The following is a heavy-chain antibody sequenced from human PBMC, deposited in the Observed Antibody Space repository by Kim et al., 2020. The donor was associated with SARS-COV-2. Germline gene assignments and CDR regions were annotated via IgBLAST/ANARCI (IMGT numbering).Heavy chain of an antibody. V-gene: IGHV4-59*08. D-gene: IGHD6-6*01. J-gene: IGHJ6*03. Sequence: SETLSLTCTVSGGSISSYYWSWIRQPPGKGLEWIGYIYYSGSTNYNPSLKSRVTISVDTSKNQFSLKLSSVTAADTAVYYCARHDGAARDYYYYMDVWGKGTTVTVSS. CDR3: ARHDGAARDYYYYMDV. CDR1: GGSISSYY. CDR2: IYYSGST.